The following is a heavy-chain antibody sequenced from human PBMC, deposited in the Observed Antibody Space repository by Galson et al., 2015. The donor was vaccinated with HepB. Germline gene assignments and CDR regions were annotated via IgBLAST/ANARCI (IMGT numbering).Heavy chain of an antibody. V-gene: IGHV3-23*01. CDR3: AKSPLGGWGSKRKSAGGSGFDY. CDR1: GFTFSSYA. CDR2: ISGSGGST. D-gene: IGHD2-15*01. Sequence: SLRLSCAASGFTFSSYAMSWVRQAPGKGLEWVSAISGSGGSTYYADSVKGRFTISRDNSKNTLYLQMNSLRAEDTAVYYCAKSPLGGWGSKRKSAGGSGFDYWGQGTLVTVSS. J-gene: IGHJ4*02.